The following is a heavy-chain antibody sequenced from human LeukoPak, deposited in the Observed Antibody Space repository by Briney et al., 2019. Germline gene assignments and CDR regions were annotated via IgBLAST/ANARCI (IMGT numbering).Heavy chain of an antibody. V-gene: IGHV3-9*01. CDR1: GFTFSSYW. CDR2: ISWSSDTI. Sequence: GGSLRLSCAASGFTFSSYWMSWVRQAPGKGLEWVSGISWSSDTIGYADSVKGRFTISRDNAKNSLYLQMNSLRAEDTAVYYCAKREQQLAKYYYYYYMDVWGKGTTVTVSS. CDR3: AKREQQLAKYYYYYYMDV. D-gene: IGHD6-13*01. J-gene: IGHJ6*03.